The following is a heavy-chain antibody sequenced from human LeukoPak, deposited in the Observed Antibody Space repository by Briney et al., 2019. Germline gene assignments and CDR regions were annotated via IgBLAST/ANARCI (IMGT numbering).Heavy chain of an antibody. CDR2: ISYGGST. CDR3: ARQALWFFDH. V-gene: IGHV4-39*01. CDR1: GGSISSNSNY. Sequence: SETLCLTCTVSGGSISSNSNYWAWIRQPPGRGLEWIGSISYGGSTYYSPSLESRVTISVDTSKNQFSLNLSSVTAADTAVYYCARQALWFFDHWGQGTLVTVSS. J-gene: IGHJ4*02. D-gene: IGHD2-21*01.